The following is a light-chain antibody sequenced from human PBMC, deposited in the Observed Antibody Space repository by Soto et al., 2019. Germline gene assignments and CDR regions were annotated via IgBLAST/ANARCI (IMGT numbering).Light chain of an antibody. CDR2: RNN. Sequence: QSVLTQPPSASGTPGQGVTISCSGSSSNIGSNYVYWYQQLPGTAPKLLIYRNNQRPSGVPDRFSGSKSGTSASLAISGLRSEYEAYYYCAGWDDSLSGPYVCGTGTRSP. CDR1: SSNIGSNY. CDR3: AGWDDSLSGPYV. V-gene: IGLV1-47*01. J-gene: IGLJ1*01.